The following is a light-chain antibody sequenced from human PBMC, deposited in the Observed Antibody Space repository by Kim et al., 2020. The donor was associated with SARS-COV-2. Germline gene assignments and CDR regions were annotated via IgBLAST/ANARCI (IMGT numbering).Light chain of an antibody. CDR3: QQYGSSPGT. V-gene: IGKV3-20*01. Sequence: VVLTQSPGTLSLSPGESATLSCRASQSFTGNYLAWYQQKLGQAPRLLIYDASSRATGIPDRFSGSGSGTDFTLTISRLEPEDFAVYYCQQYGSSPGTFGQGTKVDIK. CDR1: QSFTGNY. J-gene: IGKJ1*01. CDR2: DAS.